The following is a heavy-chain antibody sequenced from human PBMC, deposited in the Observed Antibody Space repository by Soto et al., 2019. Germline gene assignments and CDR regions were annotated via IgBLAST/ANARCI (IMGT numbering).Heavy chain of an antibody. J-gene: IGHJ4*02. CDR2: IWYDGSNK. CDR1: GFTISTHG. V-gene: IGHV3-33*03. Sequence: QAQLVESGGGVVQPGTSLRLSCAASGFTISTHGMHWVRQAPGKGLEWLANIWYDGSNKFYVESVKGRFSISKDNSKNTLYLQMSSLRAEDTAVYYCPAATTWNFHFPYWGQGTQVTVSS. D-gene: IGHD1-7*01. CDR3: PAATTWNFHFPY.